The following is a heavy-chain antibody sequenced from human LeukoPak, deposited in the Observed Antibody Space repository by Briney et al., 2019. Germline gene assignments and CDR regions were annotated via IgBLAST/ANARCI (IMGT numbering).Heavy chain of an antibody. J-gene: IGHJ4*02. CDR3: ARGGYYFDY. Sequence: PGGSLRLSCAASGFTFSSYWMHWVRHAPGKGLVWVSRINSDVITTTYADSVKGRFTISRDNAKNTLYLQMSSLRAEDTAVYYCARGGYYFDYWGQGTLVTVSS. CDR2: INSDVITT. CDR1: GFTFSSYW. D-gene: IGHD2-15*01. V-gene: IGHV3-74*01.